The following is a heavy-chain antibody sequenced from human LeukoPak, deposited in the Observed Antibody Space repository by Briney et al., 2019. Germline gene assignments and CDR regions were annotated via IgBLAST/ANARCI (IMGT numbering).Heavy chain of an antibody. Sequence: GGSLRLSCSASGFTFSSYAMHWVRQAPGKGLEYVSAISSNGGSTYYADSVKGRFTISRDNSKNPLYLQMSSLRAEDTAVYYCPVLGYCGSTSCYVPRHFDYWGQRTLVTVSS. CDR2: ISSNGGST. J-gene: IGHJ4*02. CDR1: GFTFSSYA. D-gene: IGHD2-2*01. CDR3: PVLGYCGSTSCYVPRHFDY. V-gene: IGHV3-64D*06.